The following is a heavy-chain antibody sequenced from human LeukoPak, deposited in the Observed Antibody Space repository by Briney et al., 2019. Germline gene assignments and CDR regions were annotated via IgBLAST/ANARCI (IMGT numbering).Heavy chain of an antibody. CDR2: IYGTGST. CDR3: ARYDSRGSASTRFDY. V-gene: IGHV4-38-2*01. D-gene: IGHD3-16*01. J-gene: IGHJ4*02. Sequence: SETLSLACAVSGYSLGKNYYWGWIRQPPGKGLEWIGRIYGTGSTSYNPSLMNRVTMSVDTSKNHFSLRLTSVTAADTAVYYCARYDSRGSASTRFDYWGQGILVTISS. CDR1: GYSLGKNYY.